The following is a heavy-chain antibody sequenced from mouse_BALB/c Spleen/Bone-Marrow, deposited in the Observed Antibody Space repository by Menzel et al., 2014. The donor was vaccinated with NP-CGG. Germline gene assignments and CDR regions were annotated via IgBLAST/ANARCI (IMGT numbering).Heavy chain of an antibody. D-gene: IGHD2-2*01. CDR2: IDPANGNT. CDR1: GFNINDTY. CDR3: ASYVYGYYFDY. J-gene: IGHJ2*01. V-gene: IGHV14-3*02. Sequence: VQLQQSGAELVKPGASVKLSCTASGFNINDTYMHWVKQRPEQGLEWIGRIDPANGNTKYDLKFQGKATITADTSSNTAYLQLSSLTSEDTAVYYCASYVYGYYFDYWGQGTTLTVSS.